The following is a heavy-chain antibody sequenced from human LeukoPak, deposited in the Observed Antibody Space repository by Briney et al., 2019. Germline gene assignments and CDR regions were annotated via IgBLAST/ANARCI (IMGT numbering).Heavy chain of an antibody. CDR1: GFSFDDYT. J-gene: IGHJ5*02. Sequence: GGSLRLSCAASGFSFDDYTMHWVRHAPGKGLEWVSLISWDGGSTYYADSVKGRFTISRDNSKNSLYLQMNSLRTEDTALYYCAKDSWFDPWGQGTLVTVSS. CDR2: ISWDGGST. CDR3: AKDSWFDP. V-gene: IGHV3-43*01.